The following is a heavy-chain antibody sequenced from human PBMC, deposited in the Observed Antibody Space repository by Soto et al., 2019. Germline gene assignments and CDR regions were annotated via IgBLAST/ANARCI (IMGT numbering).Heavy chain of an antibody. V-gene: IGHV4-31*03. J-gene: IGHJ4*02. CDR2: IYYSGST. CDR3: ARGLDTAMATYYFDY. CDR1: GGSISSGGYY. D-gene: IGHD5-18*01. Sequence: SETLSLTCTVSGGSISSGGYYWSWIRQHPGKGLEWIGYIYYSGSTYYNPSLKSRVTISVDTSKNQFSLKLSSVTAADTAVYYCARGLDTAMATYYFDYWGQGTLVTVSS.